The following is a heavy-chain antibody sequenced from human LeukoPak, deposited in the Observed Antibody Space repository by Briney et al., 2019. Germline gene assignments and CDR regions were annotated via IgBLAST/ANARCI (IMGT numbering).Heavy chain of an antibody. D-gene: IGHD3-10*01. V-gene: IGHV1-46*01. J-gene: IGHJ4*02. CDR3: ARVRGTIRRFGEFPY. CDR2: INPSGGST. Sequence: ASVKVSCKASGYTFTGYYMHWVRQAPGQGLEWMGIINPSGGSTSYAQKFQGRVTMTRDTSTSTVYMELSSLRSEDTAVYYCARVRGTIRRFGEFPYWGQGTLVTVSS. CDR1: GYTFTGYY.